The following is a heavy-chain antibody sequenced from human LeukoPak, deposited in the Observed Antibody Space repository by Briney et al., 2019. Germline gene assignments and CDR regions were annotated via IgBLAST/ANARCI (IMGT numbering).Heavy chain of an antibody. J-gene: IGHJ4*01. CDR2: MWYDGRKK. CDR1: GFTFRSYG. Sequence: PGGSLRLSCAASGFTFRSYGMHWVRQAPGKGLEWVAVMWYDGRKKDYADSVEGRFIISRDNSKNTVYLQMNSLRADDTAVYCCARDPTTVTTGVLGYWGQGTLVTVSS. V-gene: IGHV3-33*01. CDR3: ARDPTTVTTGVLGY. D-gene: IGHD4-17*01.